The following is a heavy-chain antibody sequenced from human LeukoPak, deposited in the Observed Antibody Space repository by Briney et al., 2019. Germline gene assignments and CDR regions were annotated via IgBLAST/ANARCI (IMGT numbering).Heavy chain of an antibody. D-gene: IGHD2-2*01. Sequence: GGSLRLSCAASGFTFSSYWMNWARQAPGKGLEWVASINHNGNVNYYVDSVKGRFTISRDNAKNSLYLQMSNLRAEDTAVYYCAREPADIVVVPPFSMVPSYFDYWGQGTLVTVSS. CDR2: INHNGNVN. CDR1: GFTFSSYW. V-gene: IGHV3-7*03. CDR3: AREPADIVVVPPFSMVPSYFDY. J-gene: IGHJ4*02.